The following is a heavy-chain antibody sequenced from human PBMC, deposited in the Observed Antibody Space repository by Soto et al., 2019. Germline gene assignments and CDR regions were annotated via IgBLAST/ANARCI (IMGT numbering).Heavy chain of an antibody. J-gene: IGHJ4*02. CDR3: VRGGNPYHYATSGPGTFDK. CDR2: TSFSGDT. D-gene: IGHD1-26*01. CDR1: GDSVSSGDSY. Sequence: QVQLQESGPGLVKPSQTLSLTCSVSGDSVSSGDSYWSWIRQPPGKALEWIGYTSFSGDTSYSPSLKSRVTISVDMSKSHFSLRLTSVTAADTAVYYCVRGGNPYHYATSGPGTFDKWGQGTLVSVSS. V-gene: IGHV4-30-4*01.